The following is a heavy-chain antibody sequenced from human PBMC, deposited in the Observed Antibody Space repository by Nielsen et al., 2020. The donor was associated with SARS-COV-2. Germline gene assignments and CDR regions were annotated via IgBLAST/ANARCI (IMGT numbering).Heavy chain of an antibody. V-gene: IGHV3-9*01. Sequence: GGSLRLSCAASGFTFDDYAMHWVRQAPGKGLEWVSGISGNSGSIGYADSVKGRFTISRDNAKNSLYLQMNSLRAEDTALYYCAKGIDPVGATTDYWGQGTLVTVSS. D-gene: IGHD1-26*01. CDR2: ISGNSGSI. J-gene: IGHJ4*02. CDR3: AKGIDPVGATTDY. CDR1: GFTFDDYA.